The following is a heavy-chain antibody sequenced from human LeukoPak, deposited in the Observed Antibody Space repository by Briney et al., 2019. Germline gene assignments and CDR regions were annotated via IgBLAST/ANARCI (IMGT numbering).Heavy chain of an antibody. J-gene: IGHJ3*02. D-gene: IGHD2-15*01. CDR2: INPYDNST. CDR1: GYTFIYYD. CDR3: ARGVERYCSGGSCRLDAFDI. Sequence: ASVKVSCKASGYTFIYYDMHWVRQAPGQGLEWVGTINPYDNSTNYAQKFQGRVTMTRDTSISRAYMELSRLRSDDTAVYYCARGVERYCSGGSCRLDAFDIWGQGTMVTVSS. V-gene: IGHV1-46*01.